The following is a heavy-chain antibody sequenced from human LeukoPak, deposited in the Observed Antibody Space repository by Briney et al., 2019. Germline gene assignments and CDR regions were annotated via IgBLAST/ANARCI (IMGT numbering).Heavy chain of an antibody. CDR2: INPNSGGT. CDR3: ARAYYGDYYYHGMDV. CDR1: GYTFTGYY. V-gene: IGHV1-2*02. Sequence: GASVKVSCKASGYTFTGYYMHWVRQAPGQGLEGMAWINPNSGGTNYAQKFQGRVTMTRHTSISTAYMNLSRLRSDDTAVYYCARAYYGDYYYHGMDVWGQGTTVTVSS. J-gene: IGHJ6*02. D-gene: IGHD4-17*01.